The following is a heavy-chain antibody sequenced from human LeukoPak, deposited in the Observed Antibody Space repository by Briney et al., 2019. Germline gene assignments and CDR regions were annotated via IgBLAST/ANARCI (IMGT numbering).Heavy chain of an antibody. D-gene: IGHD4-23*01. V-gene: IGHV3-20*04. J-gene: IGHJ4*02. CDR2: INWNGGST. CDR3: ASPYGGNSGAFDY. Sequence: GGSLRLSCAASGFTFDDYGMSWVRQAPGKGLEWVSGINWNGGSTSYADSVKGRFTISRDNAKNSLYLQMNSLRAEDTAVYYCASPYGGNSGAFDYWGQGTLVTVSS. CDR1: GFTFDDYG.